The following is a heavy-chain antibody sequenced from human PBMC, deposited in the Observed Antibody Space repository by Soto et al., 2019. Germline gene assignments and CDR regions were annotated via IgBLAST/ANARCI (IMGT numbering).Heavy chain of an antibody. CDR1: GFTFSSYA. J-gene: IGHJ5*02. D-gene: IGHD6-6*01. CDR2: ISGSGGST. V-gene: IGHV3-23*01. Sequence: EVQLLESGGGLVQPWGSLRLSCAASGFTFSSYAMSWVRQAPGTGLEWVSAISGSGGSTYYADSVKGRFTISRDNSKNTLYLQMHSLRAEDTAVYYCAKDSSVFVLNWFDPWGQGTLVTVSS. CDR3: AKDSSVFVLNWFDP.